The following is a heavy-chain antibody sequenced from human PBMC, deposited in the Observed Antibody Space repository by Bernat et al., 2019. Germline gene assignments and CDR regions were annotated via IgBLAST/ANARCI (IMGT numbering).Heavy chain of an antibody. D-gene: IGHD2-2*03. CDR2: ISDSGSPI. CDR1: GFTFSTYD. CDR3: VGEAQLDIFDY. V-gene: IGHV3-48*03. J-gene: IGHJ4*02. Sequence: EVQLVESGGGLVQPGGSLRLSCAASGFTFSTYDMNWVRQAPGKGLEWVSFISDSGSPIIYADSVEGRFTISRDNAKNSLYLQMNSVRAGDTAVYHCVGEAQLDIFDYWGQGTLVTVSS.